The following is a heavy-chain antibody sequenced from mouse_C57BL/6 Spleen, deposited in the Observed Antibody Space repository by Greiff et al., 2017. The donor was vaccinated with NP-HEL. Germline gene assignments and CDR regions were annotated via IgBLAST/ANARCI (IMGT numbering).Heavy chain of an antibody. Sequence: VQLQQSGPELVKPGASVKISCKASGYSFTGYYMNWVKQSPEKSLEWIGEINPSTGGTTYNQKFKAKATLTVDKSSSTAYMQLKSLTSEDSAVYYCARGVYDEGGYFDVWGTGTTVTVSS. CDR3: ARGVYDEGGYFDV. CDR2: INPSTGGT. J-gene: IGHJ1*03. CDR1: GYSFTGYY. D-gene: IGHD2-12*01. V-gene: IGHV1-42*01.